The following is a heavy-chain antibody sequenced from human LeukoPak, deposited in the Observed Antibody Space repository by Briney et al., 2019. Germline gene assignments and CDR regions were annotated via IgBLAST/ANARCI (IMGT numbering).Heavy chain of an antibody. V-gene: IGHV3-7*01. CDR1: GFTFSSYW. J-gene: IGHJ3*02. CDR2: IKQDGSEK. CDR3: AREGRIFLEWLSDAFDI. Sequence: GGSLRLSCAASGFTFSSYWMSWVRQAPGKGLEWVANIKQDGSEKYYVDSVKGRFTISRDNAKNSLYLQMNSLRAEDTAVYYCAREGRIFLEWLSDAFDIWGQGTMVTVSS. D-gene: IGHD3-3*01.